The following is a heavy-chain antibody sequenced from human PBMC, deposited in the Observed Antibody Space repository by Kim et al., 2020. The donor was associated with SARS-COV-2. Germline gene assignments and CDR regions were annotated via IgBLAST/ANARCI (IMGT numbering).Heavy chain of an antibody. CDR3: ASAYCSGGSCDDAFDI. V-gene: IGHV5-51*01. D-gene: IGHD2-15*01. CDR1: GYSFTSYW. Sequence: GESLKISCKGSGYSFTSYWIGWVRQMPGKGLEWMGIIYPGDSDTRYSPSFQGQVTISADKSISTAYLQWSSLKASDTAMYYCASAYCSGGSCDDAFDIWGQGTMVTVSS. J-gene: IGHJ3*02. CDR2: IYPGDSDT.